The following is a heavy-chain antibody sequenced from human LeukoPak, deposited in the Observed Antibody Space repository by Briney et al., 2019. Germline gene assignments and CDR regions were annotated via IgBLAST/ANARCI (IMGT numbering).Heavy chain of an antibody. D-gene: IGHD4-17*01. CDR1: GGSISSSSYY. J-gene: IGHJ4*02. Sequence: PSETLSLTCTVSGGSISSSSYYWGWIRQPPGKGLEWIGSIYYSGSTYYNPSLKSRVTISVDTSKNQFSLKLSSVTAADTAVYYCARSHGDYYFDYWGQGTLVTVSS. V-gene: IGHV4-39*01. CDR2: IYYSGST. CDR3: ARSHGDYYFDY.